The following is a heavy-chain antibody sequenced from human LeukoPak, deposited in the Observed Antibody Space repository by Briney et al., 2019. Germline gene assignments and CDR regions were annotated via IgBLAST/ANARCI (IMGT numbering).Heavy chain of an antibody. CDR1: GGSISSSSYY. V-gene: IGHV4-39*07. D-gene: IGHD3-10*01. J-gene: IGHJ5*02. Sequence: SETLSLTCTVSGGSISSSSYYWGWIRQSPGKGLEWIGEINHRGSTNYNPSLKRRVTISVDTSKNQFSLKLSSVTAADTAVYYCAKSLYGSGSYYNWFDPWGQGTLVTVSS. CDR3: AKSLYGSGSYYNWFDP. CDR2: INHRGST.